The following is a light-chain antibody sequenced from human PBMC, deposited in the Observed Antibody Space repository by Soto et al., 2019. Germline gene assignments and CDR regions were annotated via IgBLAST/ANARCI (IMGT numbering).Light chain of an antibody. Sequence: EIVLTQSPGPLSMSPGERATLSCRASQSVSSYVAWYQQKPGQAPRLLIYDASNRATGIPARFSGSGSGTDFTLTISSLEPEDVAVYYCQQRSNWPITFCQGTRLEVK. CDR1: QSVSSY. CDR2: DAS. CDR3: QQRSNWPIT. V-gene: IGKV3-11*01. J-gene: IGKJ5*01.